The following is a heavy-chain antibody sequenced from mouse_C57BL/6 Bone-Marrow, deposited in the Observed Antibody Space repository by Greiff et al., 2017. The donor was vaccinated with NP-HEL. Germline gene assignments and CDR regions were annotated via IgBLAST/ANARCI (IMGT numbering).Heavy chain of an antibody. D-gene: IGHD2-12*01. J-gene: IGHJ2*01. V-gene: IGHV5-6*01. Sequence: EVKLVESGGDLVKPGGSLKLSCAASGFTFSSYGMSWVRQTPDKRLEWVATISSGGSYTYYPDSVKGRFTISRDNAKNTLYLQMSSLKSEDTAMYYCARHYYIIYSVYWGQGTTLTESS. CDR3: ARHYYIIYSVY. CDR2: ISSGGSYT. CDR1: GFTFSSYG.